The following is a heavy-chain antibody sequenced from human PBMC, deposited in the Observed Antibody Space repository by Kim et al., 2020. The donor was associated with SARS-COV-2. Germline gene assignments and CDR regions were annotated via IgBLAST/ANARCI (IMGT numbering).Heavy chain of an antibody. CDR1: GYTFPLYS. V-gene: IGHV1-46*01. CDR2: INPSGGST. CDR3: ARVLKEGLWEYQLLSLYYYGMDV. D-gene: IGHD2-2*01. J-gene: IGHJ6*02. Sequence: ASVKVSCKASGYTFPLYSMHWVRHAPGQGLEWMGIINPSGGSTSYAQKFQGRVTMTRDTSTSTVYMELSSLRSEDTAVYYCARVLKEGLWEYQLLSLYYYGMDVWGQGTPVTVSS.